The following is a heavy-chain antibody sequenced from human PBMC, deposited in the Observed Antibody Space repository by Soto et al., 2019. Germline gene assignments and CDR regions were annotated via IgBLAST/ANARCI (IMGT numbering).Heavy chain of an antibody. CDR2: MFYSGNA. D-gene: IGHD5-18*01. CDR1: GGSISSNSYY. V-gene: IGHV4-39*01. J-gene: IGHJ6*02. CDR3: ARHLGDTYGNEYGMDV. Sequence: QLQLQESGPGLVKPSETLSLTCTVSGGSISSNSYYWAWIRQPPGKGLEWIGSMFYSGNAHYNPSLKSRVTISVDTSKNQLSLPVRSVTAADTAVYYCARHLGDTYGNEYGMDVWGQGTTVTVYS.